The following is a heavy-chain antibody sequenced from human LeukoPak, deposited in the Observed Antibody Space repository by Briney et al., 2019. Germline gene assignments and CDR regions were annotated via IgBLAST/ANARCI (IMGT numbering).Heavy chain of an antibody. D-gene: IGHD1-1*01. J-gene: IGHJ4*02. CDR2: ISSDGSTT. Sequence: PGGSLRLSCAASGFTFSSYWMYWVRQAPGKGLVWVSRISSDGSTTTYAASVKGRFTISRDNSKNTLYLQMNSLRVEDTAIYYCGKDWKVDYWGQGTLVSVSS. CDR1: GFTFSSYW. V-gene: IGHV3-74*01. CDR3: GKDWKVDY.